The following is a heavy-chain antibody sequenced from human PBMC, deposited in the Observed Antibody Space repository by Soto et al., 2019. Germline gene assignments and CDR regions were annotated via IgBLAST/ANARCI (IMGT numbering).Heavy chain of an antibody. CDR3: ARHILTYYYGSGSHGPFDP. V-gene: IGHV4-59*08. CDR1: GGSISSYY. D-gene: IGHD3-10*01. CDR2: IYYSGST. Sequence: SETLSLTCTVSGGSISSYYWSWIRRPPGKGLEWIGYIYYSGSTNYNPSLKSRVTISVDTSKNQFSLKLSSVTAADTAVYYCARHILTYYYGSGSHGPFDPWGQGTLVTVSS. J-gene: IGHJ5*02.